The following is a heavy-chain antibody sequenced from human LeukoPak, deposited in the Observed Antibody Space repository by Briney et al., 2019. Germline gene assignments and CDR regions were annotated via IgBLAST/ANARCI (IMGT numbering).Heavy chain of an antibody. CDR1: GYSFTSYW. CDR3: ARHLAAAGTNYYYYMDV. V-gene: IGHV5-51*01. D-gene: IGHD6-13*01. CDR2: IYPGDSDT. J-gene: IGHJ6*03. Sequence: GESLKISCKGSGYSFTSYWIGWVRQMPGKGLEWMGIIYPGDSDTRYSPSFQGQVTISADKSISTAYLQWSSLKASDTAMYYCARHLAAAGTNYYYYMDVWGKGTTVTVSS.